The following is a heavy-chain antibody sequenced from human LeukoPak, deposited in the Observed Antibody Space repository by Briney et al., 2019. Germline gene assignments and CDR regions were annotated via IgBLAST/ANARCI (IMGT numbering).Heavy chain of an antibody. CDR2: IYTSGST. Sequence: PSETLSLTCTVSGGSISSYYWSWIRQPPGKGLEWIGYIYTSGSTNYNPSLKSRVTISVDTSKNQFSLKLSSVTAAHTAVYYCARQTYYYDSSGYYMYYFDYWGQGTLVTVSS. CDR1: GGSISSYY. D-gene: IGHD3-22*01. CDR3: ARQTYYYDSSGYYMYYFDY. V-gene: IGHV4-4*09. J-gene: IGHJ4*02.